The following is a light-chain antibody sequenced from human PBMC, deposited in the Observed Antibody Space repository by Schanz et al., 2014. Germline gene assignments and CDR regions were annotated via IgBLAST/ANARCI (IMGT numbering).Light chain of an antibody. CDR1: SSDVGGYDY. V-gene: IGLV2-8*01. J-gene: IGLJ3*02. Sequence: QSALTQPPSASGSLGQSVTISCTGTSSDVGGYDYVSWYQQHPGKAPKLMISHVTNRPSGVPDRFSGSKSGNTASLTVSGLQAEDEADYYCNSYTLISSSRVFGGGTKLTVL. CDR2: HVT. CDR3: NSYTLISSSRV.